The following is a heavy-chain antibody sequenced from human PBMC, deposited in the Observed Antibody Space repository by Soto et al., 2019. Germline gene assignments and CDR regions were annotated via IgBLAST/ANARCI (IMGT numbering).Heavy chain of an antibody. CDR3: ARGYDFWSGYYYYGIDV. CDR2: ISYDGSNK. CDR1: GFTFSSYA. D-gene: IGHD3-3*01. V-gene: IGHV3-30-3*01. Sequence: GGSLRLSCAASGFTFSSYAMHWVRQAPGKGLEWVAVISYDGSNKYYADSVKGRFTISRDNSKNTLYLQMNSLRAEDTAVYYCARGYDFWSGYYYYGIDVWAQRTTVTVSS. J-gene: IGHJ6*02.